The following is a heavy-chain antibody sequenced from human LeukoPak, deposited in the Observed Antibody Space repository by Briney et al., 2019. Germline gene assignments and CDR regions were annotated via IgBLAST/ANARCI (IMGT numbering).Heavy chain of an antibody. D-gene: IGHD4-17*01. Sequence: PGGSLRLSCAASGFTFSNYAMRWVRQAPGKGLEWVLAISDSGRSTYYADSVKGRFTISRDNSKNTLHLQMNSLRAEDTAVYYCAKHGEAYADSKTDYWGQGTLVTVSS. CDR1: GFTFSNYA. CDR3: AKHGEAYADSKTDY. J-gene: IGHJ4*02. CDR2: ISDSGRST. V-gene: IGHV3-23*01.